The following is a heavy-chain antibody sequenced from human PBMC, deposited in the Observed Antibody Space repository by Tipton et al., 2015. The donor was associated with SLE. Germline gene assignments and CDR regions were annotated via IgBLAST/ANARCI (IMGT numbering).Heavy chain of an antibody. CDR1: GLTFSSSD. V-gene: IGHV3-13*01. CDR2: ISIAGNT. D-gene: IGHD6-19*01. Sequence: SLRLSCAASGLTFSSSDMHWVRQAPGEGLELVSGISIAGNTYYSDSVKGRFIVSRENAKNSVYLQMNSLRAGDTAVYYCAREPAVTGFWYFDLWGRGTLVAVSS. CDR3: AREPAVTGFWYFDL. J-gene: IGHJ2*01.